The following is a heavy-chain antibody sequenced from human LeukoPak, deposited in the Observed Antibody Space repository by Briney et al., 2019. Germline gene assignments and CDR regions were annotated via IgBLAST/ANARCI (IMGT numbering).Heavy chain of an antibody. CDR3: ARRGYYDSSGYYDFDY. J-gene: IGHJ4*02. Sequence: GASVKVSCKASGYTFTSYAMHWVRQAPGQRLEWMGWINAGNGNTKYSQKFQGRVTITRDTSASTAYMELSGLRSEDTAVYYCARRGYYDSSGYYDFDYWGQGTLVTVSS. CDR2: INAGNGNT. CDR1: GYTFTSYA. D-gene: IGHD3-22*01. V-gene: IGHV1-3*01.